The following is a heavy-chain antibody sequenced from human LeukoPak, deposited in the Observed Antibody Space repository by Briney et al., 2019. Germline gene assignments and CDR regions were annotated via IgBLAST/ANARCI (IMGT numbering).Heavy chain of an antibody. CDR3: ARVLVPAAIGYYYYMDV. CDR1: GYTFTGYY. J-gene: IGHJ6*03. CDR2: INPNSGGT. Sequence: SVKVSCKASGYTFTGYYMHWVRQAPGQGLEWMGRINPNSGGTNYAQKFQGRVTMTRDTSISTAYMELSRLRSDDTAVYYCARVLVPAAIGYYYYMDVWGKGTTVTVSS. D-gene: IGHD2-2*01. V-gene: IGHV1-2*06.